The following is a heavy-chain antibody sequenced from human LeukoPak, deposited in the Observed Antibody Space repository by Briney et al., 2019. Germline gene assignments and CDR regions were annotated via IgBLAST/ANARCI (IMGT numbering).Heavy chain of an antibody. D-gene: IGHD3-3*01. J-gene: IGHJ5*02. V-gene: IGHV4-39*01. CDR3: ASGLTGITIFNWFDP. Sequence: PSETLSLTCTVSGGSISSSSYYWGWIRQPPGKGLEWIGSIYYSGSTYYNPSLKSRVTISVDTSKNQFSLKLSSVTAADTAVYYCASGLTGITIFNWFDPWGQGTLVTVSS. CDR1: GGSISSSSYY. CDR2: IYYSGST.